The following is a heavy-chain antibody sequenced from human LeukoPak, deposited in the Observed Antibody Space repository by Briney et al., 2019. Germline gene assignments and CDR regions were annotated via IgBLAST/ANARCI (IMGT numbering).Heavy chain of an antibody. CDR1: GFTFSSYS. V-gene: IGHV3-21*01. J-gene: IGHJ4*02. D-gene: IGHD6-19*01. Sequence: GGSLRLSCAASGFTFSSYSMNWVRQAPGKGLEWVSSISSSSSYIYYADSVKGRFTISRDNAKNSLYLQMNSLRAEDTAVYYRARVSIAVAGTSFDYWGQGTLVTVSS. CDR2: ISSSSSYI. CDR3: ARVSIAVAGTSFDY.